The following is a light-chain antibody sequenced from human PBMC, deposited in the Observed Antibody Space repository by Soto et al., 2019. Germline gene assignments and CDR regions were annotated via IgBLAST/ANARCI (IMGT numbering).Light chain of an antibody. V-gene: IGKV3-20*01. CDR2: CAS. J-gene: IGKJ1*01. Sequence: EIVLTQSPGTLSLSPGERATLSCRASQSVSSIYLAWYQQKPGQAPRLLIYCASSRATGIPDRFSGSGSGTDFTLTISRLEPEDFEVYYCQQYGSSLWTFGQWTKVEIK. CDR1: QSVSSIY. CDR3: QQYGSSLWT.